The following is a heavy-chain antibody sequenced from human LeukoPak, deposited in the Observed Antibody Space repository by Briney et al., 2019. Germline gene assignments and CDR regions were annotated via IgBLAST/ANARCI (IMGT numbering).Heavy chain of an antibody. D-gene: IGHD6-19*01. V-gene: IGHV3-11*01. Sequence: GGSLRLSCAASGFTFSDYYMSWIRQAPGKGLEWVSYISSSGSTIYYADSVKGRFTISRDNAKNSLYLQMNSLKTEDTAVYYCTSSRTEAVAGYWGQGTLVTVSS. CDR3: TSSRTEAVAGY. J-gene: IGHJ4*02. CDR2: ISSSGSTI. CDR1: GFTFSDYY.